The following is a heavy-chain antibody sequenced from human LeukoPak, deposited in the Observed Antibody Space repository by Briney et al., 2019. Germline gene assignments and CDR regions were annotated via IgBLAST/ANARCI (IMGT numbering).Heavy chain of an antibody. CDR1: GGSISSYY. D-gene: IGHD4-23*01. Sequence: SETLSLTCTVSGGSISSYYWSWIRQPPGKGLEWIGEINHSGSTNYNPSLKSRVTISVDTSKNQFSLKLSSVTAADTAVYYCARNSVHAFDIWGQGTMVTVSS. CDR3: ARNSVHAFDI. V-gene: IGHV4-34*01. J-gene: IGHJ3*02. CDR2: INHSGST.